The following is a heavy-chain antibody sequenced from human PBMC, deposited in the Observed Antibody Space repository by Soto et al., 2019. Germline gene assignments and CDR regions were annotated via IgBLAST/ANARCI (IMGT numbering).Heavy chain of an antibody. CDR2: IYPGDSET. D-gene: IGHD6-13*01. V-gene: IGHV5-51*01. CDR1: GYSFSSFY. Sequence: EVQLLQSGAEVRKPGESLKISCVGSGYSFSSFYIGWVRQMPGKGLEWMGLIYPGDSETRYRPSFQGQVTISADKSKNTVYLQWSSLKASDTAIYYCALPNAYGSSWYNYYGMDVWGQGTPLIVS. J-gene: IGHJ6*02. CDR3: ALPNAYGSSWYNYYGMDV.